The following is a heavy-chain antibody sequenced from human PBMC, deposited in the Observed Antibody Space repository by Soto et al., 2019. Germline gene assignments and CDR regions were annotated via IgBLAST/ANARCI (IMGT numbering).Heavy chain of an antibody. J-gene: IGHJ4*02. CDR1: GLSFTSYW. D-gene: IGHD1-26*01. Sequence: EVELVESGGGLVQPGGSLRLSCAASGLSFTSYWMHWVRQAPGKGLVCVSRINTDGSSTSYADSVKGRFTISRDNAKNTLFLQMNSLRAEDTAIYYCAKRELNSTGLFHWGQGTLVSVSS. CDR2: INTDGSST. V-gene: IGHV3-74*01. CDR3: AKRELNSTGLFH.